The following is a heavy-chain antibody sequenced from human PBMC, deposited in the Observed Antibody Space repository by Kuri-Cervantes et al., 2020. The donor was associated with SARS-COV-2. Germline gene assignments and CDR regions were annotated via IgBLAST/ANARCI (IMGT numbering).Heavy chain of an antibody. CDR2: ISGSGGST. Sequence: LSLTCAASGFTFSSYAMSWVRQAPGKGLEWVSAISGSGGSTYYADSVKGRFTISRDNSKNTLYLQMNSLRAEDTAVYYCARRGFTIFGVVITNWFDPWGQGTLVTVSS. J-gene: IGHJ5*02. CDR3: ARRGFTIFGVVITNWFDP. CDR1: GFTFSSYA. V-gene: IGHV3-23*01. D-gene: IGHD3-3*01.